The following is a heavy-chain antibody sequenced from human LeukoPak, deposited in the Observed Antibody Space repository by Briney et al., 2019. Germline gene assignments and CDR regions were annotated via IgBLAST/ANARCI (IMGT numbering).Heavy chain of an antibody. CDR2: ISSDGNNK. D-gene: IGHD3-22*01. J-gene: IGHJ4*02. V-gene: IGHV3-30*18. CDR1: GFTFCSYG. Sequence: GSLRLPCAASGFTFCSYGMHWVRQAPGKGLEWVAVISSDGNNKNYVDSVKGRFTFSRDNSKNTLYLQMNSLRAEDTAVYYCAKGNDIGGYYYPHFDYWGQGTLVTVSS. CDR3: AKGNDIGGYYYPHFDY.